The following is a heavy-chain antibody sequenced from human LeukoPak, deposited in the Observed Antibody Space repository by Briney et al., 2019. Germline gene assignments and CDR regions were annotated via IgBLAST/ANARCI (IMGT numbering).Heavy chain of an antibody. CDR3: ARDPTPYGDYAKTAFDI. D-gene: IGHD4-17*01. CDR2: INPNSGGT. V-gene: IGHV1-2*02. Sequence: ASVKVSCKASGYTFTGYYMHWVRQAPGQGLEWMGWINPNSGGTNYAQKFQGRVTMTRDTSISTAYMELSRLRSDDTAVYYCARDPTPYGDYAKTAFDIWGQGTMVTVSS. J-gene: IGHJ3*02. CDR1: GYTFTGYY.